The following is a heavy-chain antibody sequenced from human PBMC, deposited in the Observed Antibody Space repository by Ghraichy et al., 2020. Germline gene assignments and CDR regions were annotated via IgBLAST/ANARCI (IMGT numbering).Heavy chain of an antibody. J-gene: IGHJ4*02. D-gene: IGHD3-10*01. CDR1: GFTFSDYW. V-gene: IGHV3-7*01. CDR3: AKTYYYGSGSADY. CDR2: IKQDESEK. Sequence: LSLTCAASGFTFSDYWMIWVRQAPGKGQEWVANIKQDESEKYYVDSVRGRFTIARDNAKNSLHLQMNSLRVEDTAVYYCAKTYYYGSGSADYCGQGTLVTVSS.